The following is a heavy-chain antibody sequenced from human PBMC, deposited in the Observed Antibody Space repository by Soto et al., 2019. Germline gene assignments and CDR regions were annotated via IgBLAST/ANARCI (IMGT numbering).Heavy chain of an antibody. V-gene: IGHV4-31*03. D-gene: IGHD6-13*01. J-gene: IGHJ4*02. CDR3: ARDRGSSLPFFDY. Sequence: SETLSLTCTVSGGSISSGGYYWSWIRQHPGKGLEWIGYIYYSGSTYYNPSLKSRVTISVDTSKNQFSLKLSSVTAADTAVYYCARDRGSSLPFFDYWGQGTLVTVSS. CDR1: GGSISSGGYY. CDR2: IYYSGST.